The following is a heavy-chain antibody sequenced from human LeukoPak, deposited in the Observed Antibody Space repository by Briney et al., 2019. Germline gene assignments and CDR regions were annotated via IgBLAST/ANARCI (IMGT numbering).Heavy chain of an antibody. CDR3: ARDPGYGESGRWFDP. D-gene: IGHD4-17*01. J-gene: IGHJ5*02. V-gene: IGHV1-46*01. Sequence: ASVKVSCKASGYTFTSYYMHWVRQAPGQGLEWMGIINPSGGSTSYAQKFQGRVTMTRDTSTSTVYMELSSLRSEDTAVYYCARDPGYGESGRWFDPWGQGTLVTVSS. CDR1: GYTFTSYY. CDR2: INPSGGST.